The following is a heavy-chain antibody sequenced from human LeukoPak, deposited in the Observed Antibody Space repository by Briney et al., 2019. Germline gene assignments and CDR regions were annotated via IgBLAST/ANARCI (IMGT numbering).Heavy chain of an antibody. CDR3: ARSSFLYFDY. CDR2: ISSGGSST. J-gene: IGHJ4*02. CDR1: GFTFKTSG. Sequence: GGSLRLSCAASGFTFKTSGMNWVRQAPGKGLEWVSYISSGGSSTYYADSVKGRFTISRDTAKNSLYLQMNSLRAEDTAVYYCARSSFLYFDYWGQGTLVTVSS. V-gene: IGHV3-48*04. D-gene: IGHD6-19*01.